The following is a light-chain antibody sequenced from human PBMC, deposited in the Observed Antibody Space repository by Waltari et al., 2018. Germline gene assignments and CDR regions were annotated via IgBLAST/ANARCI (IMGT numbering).Light chain of an antibody. CDR3: QQYSATPPT. V-gene: IGKV4-1*01. CDR1: QSVLSSFNNKNY. J-gene: IGKJ1*01. CDR2: WAS. Sequence: IVMTQSPDSLAVSLGERATINCKSSQSVLSSFNNKNYFTWFQQKAGEPPKLLIYWASTRESGVPDRFSGSGSGTDFTLTISGLQAEDVAVYYCQQYSATPPTFGQGTKVEIK.